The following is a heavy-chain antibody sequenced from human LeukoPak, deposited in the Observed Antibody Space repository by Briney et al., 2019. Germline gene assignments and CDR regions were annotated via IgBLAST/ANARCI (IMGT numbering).Heavy chain of an antibody. D-gene: IGHD3-10*01. CDR2: INPNSGGT. V-gene: IGHV1-2*02. J-gene: IGHJ4*02. Sequence: GASVKVSCKASGYTFTGYYMHWVRQAPGQGLEWMGWINPNSGGTNYAQKFQGRVTMTRDTSISTAYMELSSLRSEDTALYYCAREVYYYGSGDYYLTPLDYWGQGTLVTVSS. CDR3: AREVYYYGSGDYYLTPLDY. CDR1: GYTFTGYY.